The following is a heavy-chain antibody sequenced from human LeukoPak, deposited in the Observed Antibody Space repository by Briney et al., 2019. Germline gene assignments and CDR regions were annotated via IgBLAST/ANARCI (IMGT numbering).Heavy chain of an antibody. J-gene: IGHJ4*02. Sequence: ASVKVSCKASGYTFTSDGITWVRQAPGQGLEWMGWISAYNGITNYAQKLQGRVTMTTDTSTSTAYMELRSLRSDDTAVYYCARDLTTTSSSLSGYWGQGTLVTVSS. CDR1: GYTFTSDG. CDR3: ARDLTTTSSSLSGY. D-gene: IGHD6-6*01. CDR2: ISAYNGIT. V-gene: IGHV1-18*01.